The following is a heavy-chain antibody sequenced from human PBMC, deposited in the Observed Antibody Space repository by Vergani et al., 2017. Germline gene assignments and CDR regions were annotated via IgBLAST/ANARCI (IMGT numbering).Heavy chain of an antibody. CDR3: ARSYSSSPSFYMDV. CDR2: INWNGGST. V-gene: IGHV3-20*01. J-gene: IGHJ6*03. Sequence: EVQLVESGGGVVRPGGSLRLSCAASGFTFDDYGMSWVRQAPGQGLELVSSINWNGGSTNYADSVKGRFTISGDNAKNSLYLQMNSLRAEDTALYHCARSYSSSPSFYMDVWGKGTTVTVSS. CDR1: GFTFDDYG. D-gene: IGHD6-6*01.